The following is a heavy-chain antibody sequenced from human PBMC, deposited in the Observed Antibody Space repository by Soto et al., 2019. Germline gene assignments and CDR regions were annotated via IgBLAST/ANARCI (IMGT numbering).Heavy chain of an antibody. CDR1: GFTFSSYW. D-gene: IGHD6-6*01. J-gene: IGHJ4*02. Sequence: SGGSLRLSCAASGFTFSSYWMSWVRQAPGKGLEWVANINQAGSEKYYVDSVKGRFTISRDNAKNSLYLQVNSLRAEDTAVYYCARALYSSSRFSRFDYWGQGTLVTVSS. CDR3: ARALYSSSRFSRFDY. V-gene: IGHV3-7*01. CDR2: INQAGSEK.